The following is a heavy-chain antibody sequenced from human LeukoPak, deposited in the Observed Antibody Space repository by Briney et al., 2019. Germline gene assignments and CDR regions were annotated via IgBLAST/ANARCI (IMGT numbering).Heavy chain of an antibody. CDR1: GFTFSSYA. Sequence: GGSLRLSCAASGFTFSSYAMNWVRQAPGKGLEWVSSVSNGGTTYYADSVKGRFTISRDNSKNTLSLQMNSLRAEDTAVYYCAKGHSGNYYNFDSWGQGTLVTVSS. CDR3: AKGHSGNYYNFDS. J-gene: IGHJ4*02. D-gene: IGHD1-26*01. V-gene: IGHV3-23*01. CDR2: VSNGGTT.